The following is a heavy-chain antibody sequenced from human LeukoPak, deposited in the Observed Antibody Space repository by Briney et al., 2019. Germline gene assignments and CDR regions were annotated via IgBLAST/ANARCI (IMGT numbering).Heavy chain of an antibody. CDR2: INPSGGST. CDR1: GYTFTSCY. V-gene: IGHV1-46*01. CDR3: ARDSMDTAMAKSCYFDY. Sequence: GASVKVSCKASGYTFTSCYMHWVRQAPGQGLEWMGIINPSGGSTSYAQKFQGRVTMTRDTSTSTVYMELSSLRSEDTAVYYCARDSMDTAMAKSCYFDYWGQGTLVTVSS. J-gene: IGHJ4*02. D-gene: IGHD5-18*01.